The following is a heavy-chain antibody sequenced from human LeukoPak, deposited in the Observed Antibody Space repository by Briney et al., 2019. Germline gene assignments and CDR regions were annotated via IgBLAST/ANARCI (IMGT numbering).Heavy chain of an antibody. D-gene: IGHD2-2*01. CDR1: GYTFTEYW. Sequence: GESLKISCQAFGYTFTEYWIVWVGQMPGKGLEWMGIIYPGDSDTRYSPSFQGQVTISADKFISTAYLQWSSLKASDTAMYYCARVGVPADKFDPWGQGTLVTVSS. J-gene: IGHJ5*02. V-gene: IGHV5-51*01. CDR3: ARVGVPADKFDP. CDR2: IYPGDSDT.